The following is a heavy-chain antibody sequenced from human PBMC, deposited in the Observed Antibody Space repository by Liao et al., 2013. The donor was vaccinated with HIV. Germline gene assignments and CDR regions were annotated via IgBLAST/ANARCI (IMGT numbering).Heavy chain of an antibody. D-gene: IGHD4-17*01. J-gene: IGHJ3*02. V-gene: IGHV4-30-2*01. Sequence: QLQLQESGSGLVKPSQTLSLTCAVSGGSISSGGYSWSWIRQPPGKGLEWIGYIYHSGSTYYNPSLKSRVTISVDRSKNQFSLKLSSVTAADTAVYYCARAPGGTVTPSDAFDIWGQGTMVTVSS. CDR2: IYHSGST. CDR1: GGSISSGGYS. CDR3: ARAPGGTVTPSDAFDI.